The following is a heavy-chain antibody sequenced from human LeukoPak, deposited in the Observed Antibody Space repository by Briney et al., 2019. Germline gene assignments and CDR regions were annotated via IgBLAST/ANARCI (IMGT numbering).Heavy chain of an antibody. CDR2: ISSSSSYI. D-gene: IGHD2-2*01. CDR1: GFTFSNYG. J-gene: IGHJ6*02. CDR3: ARDVACTSTSCYFGGDYYYYGMDV. Sequence: GGSLRLSCAASGFTFSNYGVNWVRQSPGKGLEWVSSISSSSSYIFYADSVKGRFTISRDNAKNSLYLQMNSLRAEDTAVYYCARDVACTSTSCYFGGDYYYYGMDVWGQGTTVTVSS. V-gene: IGHV3-21*01.